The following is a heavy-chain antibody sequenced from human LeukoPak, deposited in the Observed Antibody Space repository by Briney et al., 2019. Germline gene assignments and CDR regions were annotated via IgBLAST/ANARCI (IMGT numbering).Heavy chain of an antibody. D-gene: IGHD6-19*01. CDR1: GASISSNW. V-gene: IGHV4-4*02. CDR2: IHHSGSA. Sequence: SETLSLTCAVSGASISSNWWNWVRQPPGKGLEWIGEIHHSGSANYNPSLKSRVTISVDTSKNQFSLKLSSVTAADTAVYYCARAPRGAVAGNCFDYWGQGTLVTVSS. J-gene: IGHJ4*02. CDR3: ARAPRGAVAGNCFDY.